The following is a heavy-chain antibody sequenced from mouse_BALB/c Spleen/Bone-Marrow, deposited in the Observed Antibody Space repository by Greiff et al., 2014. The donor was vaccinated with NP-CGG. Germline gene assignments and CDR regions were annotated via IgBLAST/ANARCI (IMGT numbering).Heavy chain of an antibody. CDR3: TRQELGLFDY. V-gene: IGHV5-12-1*01. J-gene: IGHJ2*01. CDR1: GFAFSSYD. D-gene: IGHD4-1*01. Sequence: DVMLVESGGGLVKPGGSLKLSCAASGFAFSSYDMSWVRQTPEKRLEWVAYISNGGGSTYYPDTVKGRFTISRDNAKNTLYLQMSSLKSEDTAMDYCTRQELGLFDYWGQGTTLTVSS. CDR2: ISNGGGST.